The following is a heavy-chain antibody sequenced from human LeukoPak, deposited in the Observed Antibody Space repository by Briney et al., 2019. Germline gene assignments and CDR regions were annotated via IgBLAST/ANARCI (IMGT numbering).Heavy chain of an antibody. CDR2: IYTSGST. J-gene: IGHJ4*02. D-gene: IGHD1-26*01. V-gene: IGHV4-4*07. CDR3: ARESGSYSPFDY. Sequence: SETLSLTCTVSGGSSSISSYYWGWSRQPAGRGREWIVRIYTSGSTNNNPSLKSRVTMSVDTSKNQFSLKLSSVTAADTAVYYCARESGSYSPFDYWGQGTLVTVSS. CDR1: GGSSSISSYY.